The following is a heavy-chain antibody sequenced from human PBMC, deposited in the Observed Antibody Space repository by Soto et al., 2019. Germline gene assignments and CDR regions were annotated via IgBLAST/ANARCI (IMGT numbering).Heavy chain of an antibody. CDR3: ARGSFSSSSSWFDP. J-gene: IGHJ5*02. V-gene: IGHV4-31*03. CDR1: GGSMRSGSYY. D-gene: IGHD6-6*01. CDR2: ISNSGNT. Sequence: SETLSLTCSVSGGSMRSGSYYWTWIRQHPGKGLEWVAYISNSGNTYYNPSLETRLTISLDTSKNLFSLSLTSVTAADTALYYCARGSFSSSSSWFDPWGQGTLVTVSS.